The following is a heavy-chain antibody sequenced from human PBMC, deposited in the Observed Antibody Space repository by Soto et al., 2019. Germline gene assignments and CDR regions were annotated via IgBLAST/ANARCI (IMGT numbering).Heavy chain of an antibody. CDR1: GVSISSSSYY. J-gene: IGHJ4*02. Sequence: SETLSLTCTVSGVSISSSSYYWGWIRQPPGKGLEWIGSIYYSGSTYYNPSLKSRVTISVDTSKNQFSLKRSSVTAADTAVYYCARQAVELPKYYFDYWGQGTLVTVS. CDR3: ARQAVELPKYYFDY. V-gene: IGHV4-39*01. CDR2: IYYSGST. D-gene: IGHD1-26*01.